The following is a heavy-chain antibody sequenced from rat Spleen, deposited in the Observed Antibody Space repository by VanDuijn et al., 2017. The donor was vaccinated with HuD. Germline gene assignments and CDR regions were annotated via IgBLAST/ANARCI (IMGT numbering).Heavy chain of an antibody. Sequence: QVQLKESGPGLIQPSQTLSLTCTVSGFSLSNYGVIWVRQPPGKGLEWMGVIWGNGDTNYNSALQSRLSISRDTSKSQLFLQMNNLQTEDTAMYFCARSDYSSPYYFDYWGQGVMVTVSS. D-gene: IGHD1-2*01. CDR2: IWGNGDT. CDR1: GFSLSNYG. CDR3: ARSDYSSPYYFDY. J-gene: IGHJ2*01. V-gene: IGHV2S61*01.